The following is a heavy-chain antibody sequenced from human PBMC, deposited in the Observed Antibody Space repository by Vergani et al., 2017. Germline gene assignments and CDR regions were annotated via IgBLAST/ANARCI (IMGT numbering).Heavy chain of an antibody. CDR2: FHVGGTT. CDR1: GDSISSGSFY. CDR3: AGDTHSWQRVDR. Sequence: QVQLQESGPRLVKPSQTLSLTCTVSGDSISSGSFYWTWIRQPAGKGLEWIGRFHVGGTTHYNPSLKSRVSISLDTSTNQFSLTLRSVTAADTAVYYCAGDTHSWQRVDRWGQGLLVSVAS. V-gene: IGHV4-61*02. D-gene: IGHD6-13*01. J-gene: IGHJ5*02.